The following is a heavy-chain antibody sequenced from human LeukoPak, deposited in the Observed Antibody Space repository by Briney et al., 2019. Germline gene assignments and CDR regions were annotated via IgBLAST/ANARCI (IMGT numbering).Heavy chain of an antibody. Sequence: GGSLRLSCAASGFIFSDYYMSWIRQAPGKGLEWVSFISGSGSTMVYADSVKGRFTISRDNSKNTLYLQMNSLRAEDTAVYYCARGAGGYCSSTSCYGLDYWGQGTLVTVSS. CDR1: GFIFSDYY. J-gene: IGHJ4*02. CDR2: ISGSGSTM. CDR3: ARGAGGYCSSTSCYGLDY. D-gene: IGHD2-2*01. V-gene: IGHV3-11*04.